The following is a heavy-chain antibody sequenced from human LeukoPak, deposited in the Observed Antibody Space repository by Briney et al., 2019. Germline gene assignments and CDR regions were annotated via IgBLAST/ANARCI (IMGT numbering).Heavy chain of an antibody. CDR2: IYPGDSDT. D-gene: IGHD1-1*01. J-gene: IGHJ4*02. V-gene: IGHV5-51*01. CDR3: ARQGGATGTPYYFDY. Sequence: GESLKISCKGSGYSFTSYWLGWVRQMPGKGLEWMGIIYPGDSDTRYSPSFQGQVTISADKSISTAYLQWSSLKASDTAMYYCARQGGATGTPYYFDYWGQGTLVTVSS. CDR1: GYSFTSYW.